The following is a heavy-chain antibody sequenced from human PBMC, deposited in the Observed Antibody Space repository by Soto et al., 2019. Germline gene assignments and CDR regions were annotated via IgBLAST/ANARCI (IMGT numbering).Heavy chain of an antibody. J-gene: IGHJ4*02. D-gene: IGHD3-10*01. CDR3: AAGSGLPRYY. CDR1: GGSISSGGYS. CDR2: IYHSGST. Sequence: QLQLQESGSGLVKPSQTLSLTCAVSGGSISSGGYSWSWIRQPPGKGLEWIGYIYHSGSTYYNPSLESRVTISVGRSKNQFSRKLSSVTAADMAVYYCAAGSGLPRYYWGQGILVTVSS. V-gene: IGHV4-30-2*02.